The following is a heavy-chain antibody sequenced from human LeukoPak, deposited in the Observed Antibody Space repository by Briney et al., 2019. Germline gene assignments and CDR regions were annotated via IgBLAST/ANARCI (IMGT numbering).Heavy chain of an antibody. D-gene: IGHD5-12*01. CDR3: ARRSRSGYFLDS. Sequence: SETLSLTCIVSGGSMSGYYWSWIRQSPGKGLEWIGYTFSCGATTYNPTLKSRVTVSVDTSGSQFSLNLSSVTAADTAVYFCARRSRSGYFLDSWGQGTLVTVSS. V-gene: IGHV4-4*09. J-gene: IGHJ4*02. CDR1: GGSMSGYY. CDR2: TFSCGAT.